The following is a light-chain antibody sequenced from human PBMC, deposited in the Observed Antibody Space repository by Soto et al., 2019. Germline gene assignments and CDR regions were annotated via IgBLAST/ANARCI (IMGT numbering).Light chain of an antibody. V-gene: IGKV3-20*01. Sequence: EIVLTQSPGSLSLSPGERATLSGRASQGVSSYYLAWYQQKPGQAPRLLIYGASSRATGIPDRFSGSGSGTDFTLTISRLEPEDFAVYYCQQFGSSPRTFGQGTKVDIK. CDR3: QQFGSSPRT. J-gene: IGKJ1*01. CDR1: QGVSSYY. CDR2: GAS.